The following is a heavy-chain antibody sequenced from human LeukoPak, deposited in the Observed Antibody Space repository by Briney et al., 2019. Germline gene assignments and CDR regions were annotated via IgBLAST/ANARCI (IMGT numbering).Heavy chain of an antibody. J-gene: IGHJ4*02. CDR1: GYTFTGYY. D-gene: IGHD4-17*01. V-gene: IGHV1-2*02. CDR3: ATIMTTVTTPFDY. Sequence: ASVKASCKASGYTFTGYYMHWVRQAPGQGLEWMGWIDPNSGGTNYAQKFQGRVTMTRDTSISTAYMELSRLRSDDTAVYYCATIMTTVTTPFDYWGQGTLVTVSS. CDR2: IDPNSGGT.